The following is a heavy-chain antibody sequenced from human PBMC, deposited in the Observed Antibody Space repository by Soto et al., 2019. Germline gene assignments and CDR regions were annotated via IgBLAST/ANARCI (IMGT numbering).Heavy chain of an antibody. Sequence: QLQLHESGPGLVKPSETLSLTCTVSSGSISSSNFYWGWIRQSPGKGLEWIGNIYSSGRAYYYPPLKRRLAISADTSTNQFSLRLSSGTAADTAIYYCAGWQYYFDNGAAFDIWGQGTRVTVCS. CDR3: AGWQYYFDNGAAFDI. CDR2: IYSSGRA. D-gene: IGHD3-22*01. V-gene: IGHV4-39*01. J-gene: IGHJ3*02. CDR1: SGSISSSNFY.